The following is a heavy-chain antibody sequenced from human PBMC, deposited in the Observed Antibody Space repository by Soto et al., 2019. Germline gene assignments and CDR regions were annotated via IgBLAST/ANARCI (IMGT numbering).Heavy chain of an antibody. Sequence: PSETLSLTCTVSGGSISSGGYYWSWIRQHPGKGLEWIGYIYYSGSTYYNPSLKSRVTISVDTSKNQFSLKLSSVTAADTAVYYCARDRRSVAGWFDPWGQGTLVTVSS. V-gene: IGHV4-31*03. CDR3: ARDRRSVAGWFDP. CDR1: GGSISSGGYY. CDR2: IYYSGST. D-gene: IGHD6-19*01. J-gene: IGHJ5*02.